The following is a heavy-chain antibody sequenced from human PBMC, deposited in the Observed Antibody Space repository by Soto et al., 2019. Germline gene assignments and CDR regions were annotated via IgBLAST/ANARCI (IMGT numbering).Heavy chain of an antibody. J-gene: IGHJ3*02. CDR3: AKDIQVDVLRCFGWPADTYDI. D-gene: IGHD3-9*01. Sequence: GGSLRLSCAASGFTFSSYAMSWVRQAPGKGLEWVSAISGSGGSTYYADSVKGRFTISRDNSKNTLYLQMNSLRAEDTAVYYCAKDIQVDVLRCFGWPADTYDICSRGKIDPVS. CDR2: ISGSGGST. CDR1: GFTFSSYA. V-gene: IGHV3-23*01.